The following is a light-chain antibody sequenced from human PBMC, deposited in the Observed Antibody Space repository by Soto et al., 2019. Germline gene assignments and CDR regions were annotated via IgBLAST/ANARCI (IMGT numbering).Light chain of an antibody. CDR3: QQYNNWPLT. CDR1: QSVASN. CDR2: DAS. Sequence: EIVMPQSPGTLSVSPGERATLSCRASQSVASNLAWYQQKPGQAPRLLIYDASTRATGIPARFSGSGSGTEFTLTISSLQSDDFGVYYCQQYNNWPLTFGGGNKVEIK. J-gene: IGKJ4*01. V-gene: IGKV3-15*01.